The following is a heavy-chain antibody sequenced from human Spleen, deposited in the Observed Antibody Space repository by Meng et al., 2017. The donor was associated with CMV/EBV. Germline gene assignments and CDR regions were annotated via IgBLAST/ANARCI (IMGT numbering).Heavy chain of an antibody. J-gene: IGHJ4*02. D-gene: IGHD6-13*01. CDR2: LSYDGNNR. CDR3: ARSMNTAADY. CDR1: GFAFSDYA. Sequence: GGSLRLSCAASGFAFSDYAMHWVRQAPGKGLEWVAVLSYDGNNRYYADSVKGRFTVSRDNTKNTLYLQMNSLRPDDTGVYYCARSMNTAADYWGQGTLVTVSS. V-gene: IGHV3-30*14.